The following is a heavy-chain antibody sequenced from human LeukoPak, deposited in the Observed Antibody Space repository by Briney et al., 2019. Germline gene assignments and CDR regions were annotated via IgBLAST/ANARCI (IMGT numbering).Heavy chain of an antibody. D-gene: IGHD3-3*01. CDR1: GFTFSSYE. CDR2: ISSSGSTI. V-gene: IGHV3-48*03. Sequence: GGSLRLSCAASGFTFSSYEMNWVRQAPGKGLEWVSYISSSGSTIYYADSVKGRFTISRDNAKNSLYLQMNSLRAEDTAVYYCARDTPYYDFWSGYHYYFDYWGQGTLVTVSS. CDR3: ARDTPYYDFWSGYHYYFDY. J-gene: IGHJ4*02.